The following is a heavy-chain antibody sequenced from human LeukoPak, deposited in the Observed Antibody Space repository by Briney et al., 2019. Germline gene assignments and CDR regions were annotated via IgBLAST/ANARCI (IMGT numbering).Heavy chain of an antibody. CDR2: ISASGGST. Sequence: GGSLRPSCAASGFTFSSYAMNWVRQAPGKGLEWVSAISASGGSTYYADSVKGRFTISRDNSKNTLYLQMNSLRAEDTAVYYCAKEHYGDYVLPSMDVWGQGTTVTVSS. V-gene: IGHV3-23*01. J-gene: IGHJ6*02. CDR1: GFTFSSYA. CDR3: AKEHYGDYVLPSMDV. D-gene: IGHD4-17*01.